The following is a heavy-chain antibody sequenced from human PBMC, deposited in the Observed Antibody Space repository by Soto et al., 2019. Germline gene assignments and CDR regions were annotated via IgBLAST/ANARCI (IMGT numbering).Heavy chain of an antibody. CDR1: GGSFSGYY. Sequence: SETLSLTCAVYGGSFSGYYWSWIRQPPGKGLEWIGEVNHSGSTNYNPSLKSRVTISVDKSKNQFSLKLSSVTAADTAVYYCARGGRGKPYYYYYYGMDFWGQGTTVTVSS. CDR2: VNHSGST. D-gene: IGHD3-10*01. J-gene: IGHJ6*02. CDR3: ARGGRGKPYYYYYYGMDF. V-gene: IGHV4-34*01.